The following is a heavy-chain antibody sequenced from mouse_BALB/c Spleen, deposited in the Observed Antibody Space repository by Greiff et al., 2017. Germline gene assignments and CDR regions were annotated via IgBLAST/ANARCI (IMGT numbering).Heavy chain of an antibody. J-gene: IGHJ3*01. Sequence: VQLQQSGTVLARPGASVKMSCKASGYTFTSYWMHWVKQRPGQGLEWIGAIYPGNSDTSYNQKFKGKAKLTAVTSTSTAYMELSSLTNEDSAVYYCTSIYYDYDGGWFAYWGQGTLVTVSA. CDR3: TSIYYDYDGGWFAY. CDR2: IYPGNSDT. V-gene: IGHV1-5*01. CDR1: GYTFTSYW. D-gene: IGHD2-4*01.